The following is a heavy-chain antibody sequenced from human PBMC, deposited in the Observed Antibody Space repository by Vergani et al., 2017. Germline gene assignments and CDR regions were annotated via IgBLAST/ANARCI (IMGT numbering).Heavy chain of an antibody. Sequence: EVQLVESGGGLVQPGRSLRLSCAASGFTFDDYAMHWVRHAPGKGLEWVSGISWNSGSIGYADSVKGRFTISRDNAKNSLYLQMNSLRAEDTALYYCAKDLHSSSWYGSDAFDIWGQGTMVTVSS. D-gene: IGHD6-13*01. V-gene: IGHV3-9*01. CDR2: ISWNSGSI. J-gene: IGHJ3*02. CDR1: GFTFDDYA. CDR3: AKDLHSSSWYGSDAFDI.